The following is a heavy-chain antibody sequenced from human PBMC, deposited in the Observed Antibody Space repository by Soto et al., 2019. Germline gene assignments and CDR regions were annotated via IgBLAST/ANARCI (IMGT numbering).Heavy chain of an antibody. CDR3: AIFTPGYSGYDLRHY. D-gene: IGHD5-12*01. CDR2: IYYSGST. V-gene: IGHV4-39*01. J-gene: IGHJ1*01. CDR1: GGSISSSSYY. Sequence: SETLSLTCTVSGGSISSSSYYWGWIRQPPGKGLEWIGSIYYSGSTYYNPSLKSRVTISVDTSKNQFSLKLSSVTAADTAVYYCAIFTPGYSGYDLRHYCGQGTLVTVSS.